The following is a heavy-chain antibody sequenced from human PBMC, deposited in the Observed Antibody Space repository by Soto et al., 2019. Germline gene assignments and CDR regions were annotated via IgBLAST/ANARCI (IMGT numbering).Heavy chain of an antibody. V-gene: IGHV3-23*01. CDR1: GFTFGSFA. CDR2: ISGSGDDT. CDR3: ALLRFLEWSTYFDY. Sequence: QTGGSLRVSCAVSGFTFGSFAMSWVRQAPGKGLEWVSTISGSGDDTFYADSVKGRFTISRDNSKNTLYLQMNSLRAEDTAVFYCALLRFLEWSTYFDYWGQGTLVTVSS. J-gene: IGHJ4*02. D-gene: IGHD3-3*01.